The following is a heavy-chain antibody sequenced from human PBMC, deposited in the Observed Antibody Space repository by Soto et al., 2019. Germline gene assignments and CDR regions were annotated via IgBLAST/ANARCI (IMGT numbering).Heavy chain of an antibody. J-gene: IGHJ6*02. Sequence: SRTLSLSCASSGDSVSSNSAAWNWIRQSPSRGLEWLGRTYYRSKWYNDYAVSVKSRITINPHTSKNQFSLQLNSVPPEDTAVYSCASETVGPVAGPPFYYYYGMDVWGQGTTVTVSS. CDR2: TYYRSKWYN. V-gene: IGHV6-1*01. CDR3: ASETVGPVAGPPFYYYYGMDV. CDR1: GDSVSSNSAA. D-gene: IGHD6-19*01.